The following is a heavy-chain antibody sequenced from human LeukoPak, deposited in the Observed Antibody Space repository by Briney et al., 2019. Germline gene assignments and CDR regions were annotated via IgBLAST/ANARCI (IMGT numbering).Heavy chain of an antibody. CDR1: GGSISSGAYS. D-gene: IGHD4-17*01. CDR3: ARVPTVTFFDH. J-gene: IGHJ4*02. V-gene: IGHV4-30-4*07. Sequence: PSETLSLTCAVSGGSISSGAYSWTWIRQPPGKGLEWIGNIYYSVSTYDNPSLKSRVTISVDTSKNQFSLKLSSVTAADTAVYYCARVPTVTFFDHWGQGTLVTVSS. CDR2: IYYSVST.